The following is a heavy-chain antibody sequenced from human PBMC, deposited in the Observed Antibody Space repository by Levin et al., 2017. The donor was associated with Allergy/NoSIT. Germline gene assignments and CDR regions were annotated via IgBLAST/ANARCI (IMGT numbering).Heavy chain of an antibody. Sequence: SETLSLTCAVYGGSFSGYYWSWIRQPPGKGLEWIGEINRRGSTNYNPSLKSRVTISVDTSKNQFSLKLTSATAADTAVYYCAREIAVARGAFDIWGQGTMVTVSS. V-gene: IGHV4-34*01. CDR2: INRRGST. J-gene: IGHJ3*02. D-gene: IGHD6-19*01. CDR3: AREIAVARGAFDI. CDR1: GGSFSGYY.